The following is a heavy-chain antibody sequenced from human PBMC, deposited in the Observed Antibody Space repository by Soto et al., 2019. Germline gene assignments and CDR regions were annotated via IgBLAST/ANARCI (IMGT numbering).Heavy chain of an antibody. CDR3: ASLRRGDYYYYYMDV. Sequence: SETMSLTCTVSGGYIISSSYYWGWIRKPPGKGLEWIGSIYYSGSTYYNPSLKSRVTISVDTSKNQFSLKLSSVTAADTAVYYCASLRRGDYYYYYMDVWGKGTTVTVSS. CDR2: IYYSGST. V-gene: IGHV4-39*01. J-gene: IGHJ6*03. CDR1: GGYIISSSYY. D-gene: IGHD3-10*01.